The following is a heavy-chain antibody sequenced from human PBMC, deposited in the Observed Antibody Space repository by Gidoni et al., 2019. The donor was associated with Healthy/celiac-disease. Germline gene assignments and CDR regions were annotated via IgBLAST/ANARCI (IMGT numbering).Heavy chain of an antibody. Sequence: QGQLGESGGGVVQAWSYLRLSCAAPGVRLSSHGMHWVRQAPGKGLEWVAVIWYDGSNKYYADSVKGRFTISRDNSKNTLYLQMNSLRAEDTAVYYCARDAYNFWSGYSPPNYWGQGTLVTVSS. CDR3: ARDAYNFWSGYSPPNY. CDR1: GVRLSSHG. D-gene: IGHD3-3*01. V-gene: IGHV3-33*01. J-gene: IGHJ4*02. CDR2: IWYDGSNK.